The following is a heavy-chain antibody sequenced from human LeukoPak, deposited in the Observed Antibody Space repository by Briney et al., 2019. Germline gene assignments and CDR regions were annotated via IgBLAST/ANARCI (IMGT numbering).Heavy chain of an antibody. J-gene: IGHJ4*02. CDR3: ARLPYPHSSGWDFDY. V-gene: IGHV4-38-2*02. CDR1: GYSISSGYY. Sequence: SSETLSLTCTVSGYSISSGYYWGWIRQPPGKGLEWIGSIYHSGSTYYNPSLKSRVTISVDTSKNQFSLKLSSVTAADTAVYYCARLPYPHSSGWDFDYWGQGTLVTVSS. CDR2: IYHSGST. D-gene: IGHD6-19*01.